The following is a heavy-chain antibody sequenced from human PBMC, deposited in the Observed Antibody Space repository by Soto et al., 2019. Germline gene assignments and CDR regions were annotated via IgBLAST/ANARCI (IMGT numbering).Heavy chain of an antibody. CDR1: GDTFTSYA. D-gene: IGHD2-2*01. V-gene: IGHV1-69*13. J-gene: IGHJ6*02. CDR3: AREILYCSSTSCYRTYYYYGMDV. Sequence: GASVKVSCKASGDTFTSYAMSWVRQAPGQRLEWMGWIIPIFGTANYAQKFQGRVTITADESTSTAYMELSSLRSEDTAVYYCAREILYCSSTSCYRTYYYYGMDVWGQGTTVTVSS. CDR2: IIPIFGTA.